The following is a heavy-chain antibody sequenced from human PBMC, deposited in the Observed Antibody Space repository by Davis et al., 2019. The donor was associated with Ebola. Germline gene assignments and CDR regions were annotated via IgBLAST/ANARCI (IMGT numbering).Heavy chain of an antibody. V-gene: IGHV3-30*02. Sequence: GGSLRLSCAASGFTFSSYDMHWVRQAPGKGLEWMALIRYDGSNKYYADSVKGRFTISRDNSKNTLYLQMNSLRAEDTAVYYCAKDYFDYWGQGTLVTVSS. J-gene: IGHJ4*02. CDR1: GFTFSSYD. CDR2: IRYDGSNK. CDR3: AKDYFDY.